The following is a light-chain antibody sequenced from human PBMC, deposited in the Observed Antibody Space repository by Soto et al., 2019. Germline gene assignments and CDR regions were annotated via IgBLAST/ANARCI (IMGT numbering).Light chain of an antibody. Sequence: DIQMTQSPSTLSASVGDRVPIPCPASQSISSWLAWYQQKPGKAPKLLIYDASSLESGVPSRFSGSGSGTEFTLTISSLQPDDFATYYCQQYNSYSRTFGQGTKVDIK. V-gene: IGKV1-5*01. J-gene: IGKJ1*01. CDR2: DAS. CDR1: QSISSW. CDR3: QQYNSYSRT.